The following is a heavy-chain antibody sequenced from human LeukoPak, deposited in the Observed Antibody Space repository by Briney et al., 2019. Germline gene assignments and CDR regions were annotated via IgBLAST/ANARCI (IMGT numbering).Heavy chain of an antibody. CDR2: ISSSSGTI. Sequence: GGSPRLSCAASGFTFSGYAMNWVRQAPGKGLEWVAYISSSSGTIYYTDSVKGRFTISRDNAKNSVFLQMSSLSGGDTAIYYCARDQGFRYFDPWGQGTLVTVSS. CDR3: ARDQGFRYFDP. D-gene: IGHD3-16*02. CDR1: GFTFSGYA. J-gene: IGHJ5*02. V-gene: IGHV3-48*01.